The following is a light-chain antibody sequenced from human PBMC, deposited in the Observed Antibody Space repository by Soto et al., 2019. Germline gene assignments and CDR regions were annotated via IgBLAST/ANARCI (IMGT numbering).Light chain of an antibody. J-gene: IGKJ4*01. V-gene: IGKV3-20*01. Sequence: EIVLTQSPGTLSLSPGERATLSCRASQSVSNNYLAWYQQRPGQAPRLFIYGASRRVTGIPDRFSGSGSGTDFTLTISRLEPEDFAVYYCQQYTGSPLTFGGGTKVDIK. CDR1: QSVSNNY. CDR2: GAS. CDR3: QQYTGSPLT.